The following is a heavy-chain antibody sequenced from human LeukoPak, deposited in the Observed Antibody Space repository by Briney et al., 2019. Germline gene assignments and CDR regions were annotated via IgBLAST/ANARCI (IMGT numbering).Heavy chain of an antibody. V-gene: IGHV1-46*01. Sequence: GASVKVSCKASGYTFTSYYMHWVRQAPGQGLEWMGIINPSGGSTSYAQKFQGRVTMTRDMSTSTVYMELSSLRSEDTAVYYCATESYSGSYLYAFDIWGQGTMVTVSS. J-gene: IGHJ3*02. CDR2: INPSGGST. CDR1: GYTFTSYY. D-gene: IGHD1-26*01. CDR3: ATESYSGSYLYAFDI.